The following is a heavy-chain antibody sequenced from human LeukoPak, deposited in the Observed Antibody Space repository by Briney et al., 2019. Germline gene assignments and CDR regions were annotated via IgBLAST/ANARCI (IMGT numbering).Heavy chain of an antibody. Sequence: PSQTLSLTCTVSGGSISSGSYYWSWIRQPAGKGLEWIGRIYTSGSTNYNPSLKSRVTISVDTSRNQFSLKLSSVTAADTAVYYCARERWGFDYWGQGTLVTVSS. D-gene: IGHD7-27*01. J-gene: IGHJ4*02. CDR2: IYTSGST. CDR3: ARERWGFDY. V-gene: IGHV4-61*02. CDR1: GGSISSGSYY.